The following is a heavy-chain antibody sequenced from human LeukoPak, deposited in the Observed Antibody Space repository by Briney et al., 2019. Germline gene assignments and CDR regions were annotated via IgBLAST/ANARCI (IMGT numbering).Heavy chain of an antibody. J-gene: IGHJ4*02. Sequence: PSETLSLTCTVSGGSISSGDYYWSWIRQPPGKGLEWIGYIYYSGSTYYNPSLKSRVTISVDTSKNQFSLKLSSVTAADTAVYYCARAIMYYYDSSGYYYFDYWGQGTLVTVSS. CDR1: GGSISSGDYY. CDR2: IYYSGST. D-gene: IGHD3-22*01. CDR3: ARAIMYYYDSSGYYYFDY. V-gene: IGHV4-30-4*01.